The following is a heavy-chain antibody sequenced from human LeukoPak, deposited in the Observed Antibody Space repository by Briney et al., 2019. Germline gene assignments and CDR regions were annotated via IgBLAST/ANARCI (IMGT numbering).Heavy chain of an antibody. CDR1: GFTVSSNY. CDR2: IYSGGST. Sequence: GGSLRLSCAASGFTVSSNYMSWVRQAPGKGLEWVSVIYSGGSTYYADSVKGRFTISRDNSKNTLYLQMNSLRAEDTAVYYCARDIFHGDYYYFDYWGQGTLVTVSS. D-gene: IGHD4-17*01. V-gene: IGHV3-66*01. J-gene: IGHJ4*02. CDR3: ARDIFHGDYYYFDY.